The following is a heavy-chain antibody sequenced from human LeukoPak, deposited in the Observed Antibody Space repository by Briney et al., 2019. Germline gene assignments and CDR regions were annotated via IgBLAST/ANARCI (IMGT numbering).Heavy chain of an antibody. V-gene: IGHV1-46*01. J-gene: IGHJ3*02. D-gene: IGHD5-18*01. CDR1: GYTFTSYA. CDR3: ARDRGYSYGHDAFDI. CDR2: ISPSGGST. Sequence: ASVKVSCKASGYTFTSYAISWVRQAPGQGPEWMGVISPSGGSTTYAQKFQGRVTLTRDMSTSTDYLELSSLRSEDTAVYYCARDRGYSYGHDAFDIWGQGTMVTVSS.